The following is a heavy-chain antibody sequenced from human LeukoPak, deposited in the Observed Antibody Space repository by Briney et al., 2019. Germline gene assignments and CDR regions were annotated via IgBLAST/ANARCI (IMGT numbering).Heavy chain of an antibody. J-gene: IGHJ6*03. CDR3: AKNLYGSGSYYCYYYMDV. V-gene: IGHV3-23*01. D-gene: IGHD3-10*01. CDR1: GFTFSSYA. CDR2: ISGSGGST. Sequence: GGSLRLSCAASGFTFSSYAMSWVRQAPGKGLGWVSAISGSGGSTYYADSVKGRFTISRDNSKNTLYLQMNSLRAEDTAVYYCAKNLYGSGSYYCYYYMDVWGKGTTVTISS.